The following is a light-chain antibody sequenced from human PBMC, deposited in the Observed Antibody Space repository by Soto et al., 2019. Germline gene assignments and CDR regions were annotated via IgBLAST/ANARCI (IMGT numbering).Light chain of an antibody. CDR1: QSISGT. CDR3: QQYNNWPYT. J-gene: IGKJ2*01. Sequence: EIVMTQSPSTLSVSPGGRATLSCRASQSISGTLAWYQQKPGQSPMLLIYGASTRATSFPARFSGIGSGTDVTLTISSLQSEDFAVYSCQQYNNWPYTFGQGTKLEI. CDR2: GAS. V-gene: IGKV3-15*01.